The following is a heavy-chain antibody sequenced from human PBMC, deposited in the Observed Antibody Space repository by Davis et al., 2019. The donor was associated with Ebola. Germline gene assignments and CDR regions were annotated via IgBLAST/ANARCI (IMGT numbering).Heavy chain of an antibody. CDR1: GFPFSNYA. CDR2: IRYDGINT. J-gene: IGHJ4*02. Sequence: GESLKISCAASGFPFSNYAMHWVRQAPGKGLEWVAFIRYDGINTYSADSVKGRFTISRDNSKNTLYLQMNSLRAEDTAVYYCARSYHDILTGYYYWGQGTLVTVSS. D-gene: IGHD3-9*01. V-gene: IGHV3-30*02. CDR3: ARSYHDILTGYYY.